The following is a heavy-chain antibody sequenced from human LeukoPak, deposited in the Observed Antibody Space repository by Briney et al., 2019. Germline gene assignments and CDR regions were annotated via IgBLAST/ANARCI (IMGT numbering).Heavy chain of an antibody. V-gene: IGHV4-59*08. J-gene: IGHJ4*02. CDR1: GGSISSYY. CDR3: ATIGSRVGTIDY. D-gene: IGHD5-12*01. CDR2: IYYSGST. Sequence: KPSETLSLTCTVSGGSISSYYWSWIRQPPGKGLEWIGYIYYSGSTNYNPSLKSRVTISVDTSKNQFSLKLSSVTAADTAVYYCATIGSRVGTIDYWGQGTLVTVSS.